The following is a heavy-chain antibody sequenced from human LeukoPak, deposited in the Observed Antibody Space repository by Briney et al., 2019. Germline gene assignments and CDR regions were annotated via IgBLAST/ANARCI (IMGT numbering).Heavy chain of an antibody. CDR2: ISSSGSTI. D-gene: IGHD3-9*01. CDR1: GFTFSDYY. J-gene: IGHJ6*03. Sequence: GGSLRLSCAASGFTFSDYYMSWIRQAPGKGLEWVSYISSSGSTIYYADSVKGRFTISRDNAKNSLYLQMNSLRAEDTAVYYCASLYYDILTGYRAYYMDVWGKGTTVTVSS. V-gene: IGHV3-11*01. CDR3: ASLYYDILTGYRAYYMDV.